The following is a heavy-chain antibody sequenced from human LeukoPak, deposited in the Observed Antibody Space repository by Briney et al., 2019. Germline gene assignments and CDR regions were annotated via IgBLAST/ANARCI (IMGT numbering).Heavy chain of an antibody. V-gene: IGHV4-4*09. CDR3: ARGVLHDSSGYPFDY. J-gene: IGHJ4*02. CDR2: IYTSGRT. D-gene: IGHD3-22*01. CDR1: GGSIRYYF. Sequence: SETLSLTCTVSGGSIRYYFWSWIRQPPGKGLEWIGCIYTSGRTNYNPPLKSRVTISVDTSKNQFSLNLSSVTAADTAVYYCARGVLHDSSGYPFDYWGRGTLVTVSS.